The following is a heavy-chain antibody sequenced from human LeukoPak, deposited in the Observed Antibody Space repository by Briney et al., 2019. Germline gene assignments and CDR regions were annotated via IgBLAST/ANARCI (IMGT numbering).Heavy chain of an antibody. CDR2: IYYSGST. D-gene: IGHD6-13*01. CDR3: ARGRGSSWYYFDY. CDR1: GGSISSGSYY. Sequence: SETLSLTCTVSGGSISSGSYYWGWIRQPPGKGLEWIGRIYYSGSTYYNPPLQSRVTISIDTSKNQFSLNLSSVTAADTAVYYCARGRGSSWYYFDYWGQGTLVTVSS. V-gene: IGHV4-39*07. J-gene: IGHJ4*02.